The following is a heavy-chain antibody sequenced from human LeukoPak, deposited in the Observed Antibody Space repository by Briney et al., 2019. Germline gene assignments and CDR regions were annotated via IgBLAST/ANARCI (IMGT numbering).Heavy chain of an antibody. Sequence: ASVKGSWKASGFTFYSYGISWVRQAPGQRVEWIGWISAYDGNTNYAQKLQGRVTMTTDTSTSTAYMELRSLRSDDTAVYYCARVSGQLLSYSVYWGQGTLVTVSS. D-gene: IGHD2-2*01. CDR1: GFTFYSYG. V-gene: IGHV1-18*01. CDR3: ARVSGQLLSYSVY. J-gene: IGHJ4*02. CDR2: ISAYDGNT.